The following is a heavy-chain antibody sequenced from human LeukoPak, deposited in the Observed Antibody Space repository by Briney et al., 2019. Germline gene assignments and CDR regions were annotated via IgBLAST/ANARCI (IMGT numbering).Heavy chain of an antibody. V-gene: IGHV3-74*01. CDR3: TIGPLGTGEIDY. CDR1: GYTFSSYW. D-gene: IGHD7-27*01. CDR2: IISDASST. J-gene: IGHJ4*02. Sequence: GGSLRLSCAASGYTFSSYWMHWVRHAPGKGLFWVSRIISDASSTLYADSVEGRFTISRDNAKNTLYLQMNSLTVEDTGVYYCTIGPLGTGEIDYWGQGTLVTVSS.